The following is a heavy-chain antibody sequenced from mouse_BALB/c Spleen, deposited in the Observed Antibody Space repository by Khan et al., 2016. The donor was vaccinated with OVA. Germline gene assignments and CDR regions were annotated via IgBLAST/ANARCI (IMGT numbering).Heavy chain of an antibody. CDR1: GFSLSGYG. J-gene: IGHJ4*01. CDR3: ARAYYGNYREAMEY. V-gene: IGHV2-6-7*01. Sequence: QVQLKQSGPGLVAPSQSLSITCTVSGFSLSGYGVNWVRQPPGKGLEWLGMIWGDGNTDYNSALKSRLSISKDNSKSQVFLKMNSLQTDDTARYYCARAYYGNYREAMEYWGQGTSVTVSS. D-gene: IGHD2-10*01. CDR2: IWGDGNT.